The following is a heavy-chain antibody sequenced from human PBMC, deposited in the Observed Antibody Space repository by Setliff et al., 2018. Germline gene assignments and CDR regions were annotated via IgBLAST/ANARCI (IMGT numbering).Heavy chain of an antibody. V-gene: IGHV1-18*01. J-gene: IGHJ4*02. CDR1: GYPFNDYG. CDR2: IGGHNDDP. CDR3: ARSWRAGALNHFDY. Sequence: ASVKVSCKASGYPFNDYGISWLRQTPGQGLEWMGWIGGHNDDPLFAQKFQGRVTMTTDTSTTTAYMELKSLRSDDTAVYYCARSWRAGALNHFDYWGQGSRVTVS. D-gene: IGHD3-3*01.